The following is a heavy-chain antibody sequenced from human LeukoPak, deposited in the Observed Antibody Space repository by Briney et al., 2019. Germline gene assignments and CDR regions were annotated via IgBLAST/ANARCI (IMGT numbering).Heavy chain of an antibody. CDR3: AKSVVATGRNYFDY. Sequence: GGSLRLSCAASGFTFSSYGMSWVRQAPGKGLEWVAAISGSGGSTYYADSVKGRFTISRDNSKNTLYLQMNSLRAEDTAVYYCAKSVVATGRNYFDYWGQGTLVTVSS. V-gene: IGHV3-23*01. D-gene: IGHD5-12*01. J-gene: IGHJ4*02. CDR2: ISGSGGST. CDR1: GFTFSSYG.